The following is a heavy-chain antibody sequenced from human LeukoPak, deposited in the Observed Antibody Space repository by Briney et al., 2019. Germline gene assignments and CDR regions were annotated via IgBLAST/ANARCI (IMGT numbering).Heavy chain of an antibody. CDR1: GFTFDDYA. D-gene: IGHD3-16*01. Sequence: GGSLRLSCAASGFTFDDYAMHWVRQAPGKGLEWVSGISWNSGSIGYADSVKGRFTISRDNAKNSLYLQMNSLRAEDMALYYCVRGRNYYYYYMDVWGKGTTVTVS. J-gene: IGHJ6*03. CDR3: VRGRNYYYYYMDV. CDR2: ISWNSGSI. V-gene: IGHV3-9*03.